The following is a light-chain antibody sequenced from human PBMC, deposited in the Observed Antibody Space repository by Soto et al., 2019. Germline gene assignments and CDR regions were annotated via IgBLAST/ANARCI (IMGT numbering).Light chain of an antibody. V-gene: IGLV2-18*02. CDR1: SSDVGSYDY. J-gene: IGLJ1*01. CDR2: TVN. Sequence: QSALNSPPSVSGDPGQSVTISSTGTSSDVGSYDYVSWYQQIPGTVPKPMIYTVNIPPSGVPDRFYGSKSGNTASITISGLQAEDETDYWCCSHTNRATSHVFGAGTK. CDR3: CSHTNRATSHV.